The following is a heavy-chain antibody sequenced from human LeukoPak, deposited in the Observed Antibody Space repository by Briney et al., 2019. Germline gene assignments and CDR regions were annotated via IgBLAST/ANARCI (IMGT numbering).Heavy chain of an antibody. CDR2: IYGSDDKT. CDR3: AKTQGYYDA. CDR1: GFTFSNYV. D-gene: IGHD2-15*01. Sequence: GGSLRLSCVASGFTFSNYVMSWVRQAPGKGLELVSGIYGSDDKTVYGDAVKGRFTISRDNPKNTLYLQMNSLRADDTAVYYCAKTQGYYDAWGQGALVTVSS. V-gene: IGHV3-23*01. J-gene: IGHJ5*02.